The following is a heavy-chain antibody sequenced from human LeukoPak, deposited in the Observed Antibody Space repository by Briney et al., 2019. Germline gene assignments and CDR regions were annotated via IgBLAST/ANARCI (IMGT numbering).Heavy chain of an antibody. CDR1: GITLSNYA. CDR2: ISRSGGAT. V-gene: IGHV3-23*01. CDR3: AKIHDYGPFTDY. D-gene: IGHD4-17*01. J-gene: IGHJ4*02. Sequence: GGSLRLSCAASGITLSNYAMSWVRQAPEKGLEWVSTISRSGGATYYADSVKGRFTISTDNSKNTLFLQMDSLRAEDTALYYCAKIHDYGPFTDYWGQGTLVTVSS.